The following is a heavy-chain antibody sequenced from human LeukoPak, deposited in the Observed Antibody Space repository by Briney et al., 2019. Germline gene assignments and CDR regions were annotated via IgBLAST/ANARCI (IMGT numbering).Heavy chain of an antibody. D-gene: IGHD2-21*02. J-gene: IGHJ5*02. CDR2: IYYSGST. CDR3: ASGIWLTASQAWFDP. CDR1: GGSISSYY. Sequence: KSSETLSLTCTVSGGSISSYYWSWIRQPPGKGLEWIGYIYYSGSTNYNPSLKSRVTISVDTSRNQFSLTLTSVTAADTAVYYCASGIWLTASQAWFDPWGQGTLVTVSS. V-gene: IGHV4-59*12.